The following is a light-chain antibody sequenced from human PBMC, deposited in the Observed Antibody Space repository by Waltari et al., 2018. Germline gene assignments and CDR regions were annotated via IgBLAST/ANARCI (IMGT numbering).Light chain of an antibody. Sequence: EVLMTQSPPTLSVSPGEGATLSCRASQSISRTLAWYQQKPGQAPRLLIYGASTRAPGIPARFSGSGSGTEFTLTISSLQSEDFAVYYCQQYNNWRTFGQGTKLEI. CDR2: GAS. V-gene: IGKV3-15*01. J-gene: IGKJ2*01. CDR3: QQYNNWRT. CDR1: QSISRT.